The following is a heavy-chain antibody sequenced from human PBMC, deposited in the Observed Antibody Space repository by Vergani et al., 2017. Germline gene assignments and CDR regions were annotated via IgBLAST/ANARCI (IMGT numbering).Heavy chain of an antibody. Sequence: QVQLVQSGAEVKKPGASVKVSCKASGYTFTSYAMHWVRQAPGQRLEWMGWINADNGNTKYSQKFQGRVTITRDTSASTAYMELSSLRSEDTAVYYCARDRGHYDFWSGYTYYYMDVWGKGTTVTVSS. J-gene: IGHJ6*03. V-gene: IGHV1-3*01. CDR2: INADNGNT. D-gene: IGHD3-3*01. CDR3: ARDRGHYDFWSGYTYYYMDV. CDR1: GYTFTSYA.